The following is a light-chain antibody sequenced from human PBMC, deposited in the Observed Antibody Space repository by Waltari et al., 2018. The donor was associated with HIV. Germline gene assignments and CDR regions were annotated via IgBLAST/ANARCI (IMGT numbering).Light chain of an antibody. J-gene: IGLJ2*01. CDR2: GKN. V-gene: IGLV3-19*01. CDR1: LLRKYS. CDR3: ACWDRSGDYIL. Sequence: SSELTQDPAVSVALGQTVTIACLGDLLRKYSASWYRLRPGQAPQLLVYGKNSRPSGIPDRFSASSSGNRAFLTITGARAEDEADYYCACWDRSGDYILFGGGTSLTGL.